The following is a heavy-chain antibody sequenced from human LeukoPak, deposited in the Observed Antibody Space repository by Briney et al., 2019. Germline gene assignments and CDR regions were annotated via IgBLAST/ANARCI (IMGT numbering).Heavy chain of an antibody. V-gene: IGHV3-48*03. D-gene: IGHD3-22*01. CDR2: IGSSGSAI. CDR3: ARMTYYYDSSGYSHFDY. CDR1: GFTFNSYE. J-gene: IGHJ4*02. Sequence: GGSLRLSCEASGFTFNSYEMNWVRQAPGKGLEWVSYIGSSGSAIYYAGSVKGRFTISRDNAKDSLYLQMNSLRVEDTAVYYCARMTYYYDSSGYSHFDYWGQGTLVTVSS.